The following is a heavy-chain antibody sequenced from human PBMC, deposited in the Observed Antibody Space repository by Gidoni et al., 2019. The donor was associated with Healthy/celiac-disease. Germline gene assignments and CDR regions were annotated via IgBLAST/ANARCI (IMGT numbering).Heavy chain of an antibody. CDR2: IYYSGST. CDR1: GGSLSSSSYY. Sequence: QLQLQESCPGLVKPSETLSLTCPFSGGSLSSSSYYWGWIRKPPGKGLEWIGSIYYSGSTYYNTSIKSRVTISVDTSKNQFSLKLSSVTAADTAVYYCARHNIAAPDYWGQGTLVTVSS. D-gene: IGHD6-6*01. J-gene: IGHJ4*02. CDR3: ARHNIAAPDY. V-gene: IGHV4-39*01.